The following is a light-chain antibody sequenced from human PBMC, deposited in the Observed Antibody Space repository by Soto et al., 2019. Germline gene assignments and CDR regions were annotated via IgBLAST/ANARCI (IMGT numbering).Light chain of an antibody. CDR2: DAS. V-gene: IGKV3-11*01. Sequence: EIVLTQSPATLSLSPGERATLSCRASQSVSSYLAWYQQKPGQAPRLLIYDASNRATGIPARFSGSGSGTDFTLTISSLEPEVFAVYYCQQRSNWWTFGQGPKV. CDR3: QQRSNWWT. J-gene: IGKJ1*01. CDR1: QSVSSY.